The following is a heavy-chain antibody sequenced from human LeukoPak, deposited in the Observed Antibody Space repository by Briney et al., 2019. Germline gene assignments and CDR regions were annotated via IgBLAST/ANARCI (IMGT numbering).Heavy chain of an antibody. Sequence: GTSVKVSCKASGYTFSNYGITWVRQAPRQGLEWMGTISGHNGDVNYAPKFQGRVTMTTDTSTTTAYMELRSLRFDDTAVYYCARYNSLLRGVTTSDYWGQGTLVTVSS. J-gene: IGHJ4*02. CDR1: GYTFSNYG. V-gene: IGHV1-18*04. CDR2: ISGHNGDV. CDR3: ARYNSLLRGVTTSDY. D-gene: IGHD3-10*01.